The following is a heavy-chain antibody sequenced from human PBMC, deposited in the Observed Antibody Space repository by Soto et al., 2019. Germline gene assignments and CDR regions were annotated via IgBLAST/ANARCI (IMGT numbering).Heavy chain of an antibody. V-gene: IGHV5-10-1*01. Sequence: GESLKISCKGSGYSFTSYWINWVRQMPGKGLEWMGRIDPSDSYTNYSPSFQGHVTISADKSISTAYLQWSSLKASDTAMYYCVRTESGYSYGFADVWGQGTTVTVSS. J-gene: IGHJ6*02. D-gene: IGHD5-18*01. CDR1: GYSFTSYW. CDR2: IDPSDSYT. CDR3: VRTESGYSYGFADV.